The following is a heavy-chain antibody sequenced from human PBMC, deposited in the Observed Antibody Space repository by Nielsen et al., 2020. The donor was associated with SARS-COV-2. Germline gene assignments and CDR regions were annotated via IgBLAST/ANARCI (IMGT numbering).Heavy chain of an antibody. CDR2: IYHSGRT. CDR3: ARGGRITFGGADDAFDI. J-gene: IGHJ3*02. Sequence: SETLSLTCAVSGGSISSGGYSWSWIRQPPGRGLEWIGYIYHSGRTYYNPSLKSRVTISVDRSKNQFSLKLSSVTAADTAVYYCARGGRITFGGADDAFDIWGQGTMVTVAS. D-gene: IGHD3-16*01. CDR1: GGSISSGGYS. V-gene: IGHV4-30-2*01.